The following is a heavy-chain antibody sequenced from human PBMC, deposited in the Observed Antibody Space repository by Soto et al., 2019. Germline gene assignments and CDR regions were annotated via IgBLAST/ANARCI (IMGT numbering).Heavy chain of an antibody. V-gene: IGHV4-4*02. CDR1: GDSINNTYW. D-gene: IGHD4-17*01. CDR3: ARVNYGDYYYGMDV. CDR2: IYHTGGR. J-gene: IGHJ6*02. Sequence: SETLSLTCFVSGDSINNTYWWSWVRQAPGKGLGWIGEIYHTGGRSYMPSLRGRITLSVDTSKNQFSLKLSSVTAADTALYYCARVNYGDYYYGMDVWGQGTTVTVSS.